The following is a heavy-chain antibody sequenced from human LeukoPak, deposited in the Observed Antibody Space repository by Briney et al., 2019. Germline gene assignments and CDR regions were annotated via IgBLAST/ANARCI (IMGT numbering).Heavy chain of an antibody. J-gene: IGHJ5*02. V-gene: IGHV1-2*02. CDR1: GYTFTGYY. CDR2: INPNSGGT. Sequence: ASMKVSCKASGYTFTGYYMHWVRQAPGQGLEWMGWINPNSGGTNYAQKFQGRVTMTRDTSISTAYMELSRLRSDDTAVYYCARYGVVVVVAATRVLANWFDPWGQGTLVTVSS. D-gene: IGHD2-15*01. CDR3: ARYGVVVVVAATRVLANWFDP.